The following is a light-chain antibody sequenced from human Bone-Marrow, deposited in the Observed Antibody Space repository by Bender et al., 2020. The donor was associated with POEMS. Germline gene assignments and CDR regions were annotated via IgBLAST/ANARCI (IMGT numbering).Light chain of an antibody. V-gene: IGLV1-44*01. CDR2: NNS. J-gene: IGLJ3*02. CDR1: SSKFGSYP. Sequence: QSVLTQPPSASGTPGQRVTISCSGSSSKFGSYPVNWYQQLPGAAPKLVIFNNSQRPSGVPDRFSGSNSGTSASLAISAILSNDEADFYCETWDDRLNGWVFGGGTKLTVL. CDR3: ETWDDRLNGWV.